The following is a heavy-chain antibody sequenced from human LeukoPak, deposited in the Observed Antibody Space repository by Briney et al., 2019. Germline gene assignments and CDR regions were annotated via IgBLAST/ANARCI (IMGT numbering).Heavy chain of an antibody. V-gene: IGHV4-61*01. J-gene: IGHJ3*02. CDR2: IYYSGST. Sequence: SETLSLTCTVSGGSVSSGSYYWSWIRQPPGKGLEWIGYIYYSGSTNYNPSLKSRVTISVDTSKNQFSLKLSSVTAADTAVYYCARGDYYDSSGYLDAFDIWGQGTMVTASS. D-gene: IGHD3-22*01. CDR3: ARGDYYDSSGYLDAFDI. CDR1: GGSVSSGSYY.